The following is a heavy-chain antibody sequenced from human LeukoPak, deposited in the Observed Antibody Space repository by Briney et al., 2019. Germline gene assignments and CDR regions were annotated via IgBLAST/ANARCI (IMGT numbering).Heavy chain of an antibody. CDR2: ISGSGRST. CDR1: GFTFSSYA. D-gene: IGHD1-14*01. V-gene: IGHV3-23*01. J-gene: IGHJ6*03. Sequence: PGGSLRLSCAASGFTFSSYAMSWVRQTPGKGLEWVSTISGSGRSTYYADSVKDRFTISRDNSKNTLYLQMNSLRAEDTAVYYCAKREPDYYYFYLDVWGKGTAVTVSS. CDR3: AKREPDYYYFYLDV.